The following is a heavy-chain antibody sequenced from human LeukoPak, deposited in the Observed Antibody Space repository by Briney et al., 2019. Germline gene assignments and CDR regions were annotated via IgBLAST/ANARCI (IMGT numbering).Heavy chain of an antibody. V-gene: IGHV4-61*02. Sequence: SETLSLTCTVSGGSISSGSYYWSWIRQPAGKGPEWIGRIYTSGSTNYNPSLKSRVTISVDTSKNQFSLKLSSVTAADTAVYYCAREPSYYYYGMDVWGQGTTVTVSS. CDR2: IYTSGST. CDR3: AREPSYYYYGMDV. CDR1: GGSISSGSYY. J-gene: IGHJ6*02.